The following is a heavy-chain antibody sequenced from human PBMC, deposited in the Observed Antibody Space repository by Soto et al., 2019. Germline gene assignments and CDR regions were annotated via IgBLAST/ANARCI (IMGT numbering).Heavy chain of an antibody. D-gene: IGHD2-15*01. V-gene: IGHV3-23*01. J-gene: IGHJ4*02. CDR3: ASRSSGNFFAF. Sequence: EVQLLESGGGLVQPGGSLRLSCAASRFTFSSSAMSWVRQAPGKGLEWVSTISSSGGNTYYADSVKGRFTISRDNSKNTLYLQMNSLRAEDTAVFYCASRSSGNFFAFWGQGTLVTVSS. CDR1: RFTFSSSA. CDR2: ISSSGGNT.